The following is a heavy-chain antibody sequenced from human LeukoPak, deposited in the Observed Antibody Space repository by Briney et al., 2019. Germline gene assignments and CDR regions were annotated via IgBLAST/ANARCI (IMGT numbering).Heavy chain of an antibody. CDR1: GYTFTSYY. CDR3: ARDQGRVEMATIDIGFDY. V-gene: IGHV1-46*01. Sequence: ASVKVSCKASGYTFTSYYMHWVRQAPGQGLEWMGIINPSGGSTSCAQKFQGRVTMTRDTSTSTVYMELSSLRSEDTAVYYCARDQGRVEMATIDIGFDYWGQGTLVTVSS. CDR2: INPSGGST. J-gene: IGHJ4*02. D-gene: IGHD5-24*01.